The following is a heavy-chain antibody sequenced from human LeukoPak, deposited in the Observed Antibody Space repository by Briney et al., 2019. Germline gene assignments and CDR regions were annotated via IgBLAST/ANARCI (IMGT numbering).Heavy chain of an antibody. J-gene: IGHJ4*02. CDR3: ARLGYYDSSGRDY. Sequence: SETPSLTCTVSGDSISSSSYYWGWIRQPPGKGLEWIGSIYYSGSTYYNPSLKSRVTISVDTSKNQFSLKLSSVTAADTAVYYCARLGYYDSSGRDYWGQGTLVTVP. CDR1: GDSISSSSYY. CDR2: IYYSGST. V-gene: IGHV4-39*07. D-gene: IGHD3-22*01.